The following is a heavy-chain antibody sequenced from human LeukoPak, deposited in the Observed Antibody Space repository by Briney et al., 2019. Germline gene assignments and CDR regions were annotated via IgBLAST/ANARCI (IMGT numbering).Heavy chain of an antibody. Sequence: GASVKVSCKASGYTFTSYYMHWVRQAPGQGLEWMGIINHRGGSTSYAQKFQGRVTMTRDTSTSTVYMELSSLRSEDTAVYYCARDGYSYGYAHFFDYWGQGTLVTVSS. CDR1: GYTFTSYY. CDR3: ARDGYSYGYAHFFDY. D-gene: IGHD5-18*01. J-gene: IGHJ4*02. V-gene: IGHV1-46*03. CDR2: INHRGGST.